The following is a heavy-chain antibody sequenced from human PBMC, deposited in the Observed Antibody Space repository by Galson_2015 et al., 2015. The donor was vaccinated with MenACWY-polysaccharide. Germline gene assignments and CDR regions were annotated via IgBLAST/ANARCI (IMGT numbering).Heavy chain of an antibody. CDR2: IQYDGSNK. Sequence: SLRLSCAASGSRFSNSGMHWVRHAPGKGLEWVAVIQYDGSNKVSADSVKGRFTISRDNSKNTVFLEMNTLGVEDTAVYYCAREGSRIVFHAFDIWGQGTMVTVSS. CDR3: AREGSRIVFHAFDI. D-gene: IGHD2-2*01. J-gene: IGHJ3*02. CDR1: GSRFSNSG. V-gene: IGHV3-33*01.